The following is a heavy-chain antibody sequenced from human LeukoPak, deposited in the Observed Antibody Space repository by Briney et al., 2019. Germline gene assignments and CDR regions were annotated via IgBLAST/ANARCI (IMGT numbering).Heavy chain of an antibody. CDR1: NYSISSGGYY. CDR2: IYSSGTT. V-gene: IGHV4-61*08. J-gene: IGHJ3*02. CDR3: VRHESEWRGAFDI. Sequence: ADTLSLTCTFSNYSISSGGYYWSWIRQHPGKGLEGIGYIYSSGTTASKPALKSRVTISIDTSKNQLSLKLSPVTGADTAVYYCVRHESEWRGAFDIWGQGTMVTVSS. D-gene: IGHD3-3*01.